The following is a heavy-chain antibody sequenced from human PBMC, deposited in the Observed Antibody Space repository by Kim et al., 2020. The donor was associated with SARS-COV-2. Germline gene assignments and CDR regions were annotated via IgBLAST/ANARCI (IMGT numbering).Heavy chain of an antibody. D-gene: IGHD6-13*01. J-gene: IGHJ4*02. Sequence: GGSLRLSCAASGFTFSSYSMNWVRQAPGKGLEWVSSISSSSSYIYYADSVKGRFTISRDNAKNSLYLQMNSLRAEDTAVYYCARGLIAAAGTFDLGYWGQGTLVTVSS. V-gene: IGHV3-21*01. CDR2: ISSSSSYI. CDR1: GFTFSSYS. CDR3: ARGLIAAAGTFDLGY.